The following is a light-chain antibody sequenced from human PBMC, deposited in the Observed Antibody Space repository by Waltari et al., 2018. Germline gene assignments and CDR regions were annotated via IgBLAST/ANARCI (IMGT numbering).Light chain of an antibody. Sequence: DIQMTQSPSSLSASVGDRVTITCRASQSVSTNLNWYQQKPGKAPKVLISAASSLQSGVPSRFRGSGSRTDFTINISSLQPEDFATYYCHQTYSVPPTFGGGTKVEIK. CDR3: HQTYSVPPT. V-gene: IGKV1-39*01. CDR1: QSVSTN. CDR2: AAS. J-gene: IGKJ4*01.